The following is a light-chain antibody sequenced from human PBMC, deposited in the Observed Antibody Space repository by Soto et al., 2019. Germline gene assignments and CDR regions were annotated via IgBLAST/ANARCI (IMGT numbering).Light chain of an antibody. V-gene: IGKV3-15*01. J-gene: IGKJ5*01. CDR3: QQFNNYPIT. CDR2: AAS. CDR1: QSVSSN. Sequence: EIFMTQSPSNLSVSAVEIATLSCRASQSVSSNLAWYQQKPGQAPRLLIYAASTRATGIPARFSGSGSGTDFTLTISSLQPEDFATYYCQQFNNYPITFGQGTRLEIK.